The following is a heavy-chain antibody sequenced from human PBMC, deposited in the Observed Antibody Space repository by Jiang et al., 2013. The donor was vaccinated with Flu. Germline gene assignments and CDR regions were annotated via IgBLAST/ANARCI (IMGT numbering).Heavy chain of an antibody. D-gene: IGHD3-22*01. J-gene: IGHJ4*02. CDR1: GDSVSSNSAA. V-gene: IGHV6-1*01. CDR3: ARAPDDYYDSSGYYSYFDY. Sequence: QTLSLTCAISGDSVSSNSAAWNWIRQSPSRGLEWLGRTYYRSKWYNDYAVSVKSRITINPDTSKNQFSLQLNSVTPEDTAVYYCARAPDDYYDSSGYYSYFDYWGQGTLVTVSS. CDR2: TYYRSKWYN.